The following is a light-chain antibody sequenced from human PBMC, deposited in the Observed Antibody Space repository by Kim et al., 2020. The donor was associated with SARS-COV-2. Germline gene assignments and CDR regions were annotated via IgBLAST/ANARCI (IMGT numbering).Light chain of an antibody. V-gene: IGKV3-15*01. CDR2: GAS. CDR1: QSININ. Sequence: VSPGEGATVSCRASQSININVAWYQQKLGQAPRLLSYGASTRATGIPATFSGSGSGTEFTLTISSLQSEDFAVYYCQQYYNWPLTFGGGTKVDIK. J-gene: IGKJ4*01. CDR3: QQYYNWPLT.